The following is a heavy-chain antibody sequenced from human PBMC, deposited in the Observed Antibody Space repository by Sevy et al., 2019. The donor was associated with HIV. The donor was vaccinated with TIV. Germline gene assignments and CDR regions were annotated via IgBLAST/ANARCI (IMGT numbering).Heavy chain of an antibody. V-gene: IGHV3-30*04. CDR2: ISYDGSNK. D-gene: IGHD3-22*01. J-gene: IGHJ6*02. CDR1: GFTFSSYA. CDR3: ATDYYDSSGYYSLRDYYYYGMDV. Sequence: GGSLRLSCAASGFTFSSYAMHWVRQAPGKGLEWVAVISYDGSNKYYADSVKGRFTISRDNSKNTLYLQMNSLRVEDTAVYYCATDYYDSSGYYSLRDYYYYGMDVWGQGTTVTVSS.